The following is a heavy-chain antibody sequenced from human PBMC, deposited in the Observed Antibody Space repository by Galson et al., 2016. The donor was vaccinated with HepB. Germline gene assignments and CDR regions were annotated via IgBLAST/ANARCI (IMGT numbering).Heavy chain of an antibody. CDR2: IHYSGST. CDR3: ARDKNERGYSYGQFDY. Sequence: TLSLTCTVSGGSISSGGYYWSWIRQHPGKGLEWIGYIHYSGSTYYNPSLESRVSISVDTSKNRFSLKLSSVTAADTAVYYCARDKNERGYSYGQFDYWGQAARVTGAS. CDR1: GGSISSGGYY. D-gene: IGHD5-18*01. J-gene: IGHJ4*02. V-gene: IGHV4-31*03.